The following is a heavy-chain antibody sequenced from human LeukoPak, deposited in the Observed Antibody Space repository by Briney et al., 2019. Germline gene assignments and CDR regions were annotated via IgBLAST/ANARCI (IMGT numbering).Heavy chain of an antibody. Sequence: GGSLRLSCAASGFTFSSYGMNWVRQAPGKGLEWVSYISSSGNTIYYADSVKGRFTISRDNAKNSLYLQMNSLRAEDTALYYCARFGAADVWGKGTTVTVSS. D-gene: IGHD1-26*01. J-gene: IGHJ6*04. CDR3: ARFGAADV. CDR2: ISSSGNTI. CDR1: GFTFSSYG. V-gene: IGHV3-48*03.